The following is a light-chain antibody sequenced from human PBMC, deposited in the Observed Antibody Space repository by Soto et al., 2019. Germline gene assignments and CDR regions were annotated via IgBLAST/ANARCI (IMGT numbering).Light chain of an antibody. J-gene: IGLJ1*01. Sequence: QSALTQPASVSASPGQSVTISCAGTSSDVGGYNYVSWYQQHPGKAPKLMIYEVSDRPSGISSRFSGSKSGNTASLTISGLQTEDEADYYCSSYTSSSTLFGTGTQLTVL. CDR3: SSYTSSSTL. CDR1: SSDVGGYNY. CDR2: EVS. V-gene: IGLV2-14*01.